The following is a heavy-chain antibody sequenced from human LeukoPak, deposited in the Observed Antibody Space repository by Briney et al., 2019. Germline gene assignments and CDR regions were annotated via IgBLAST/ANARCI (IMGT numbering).Heavy chain of an antibody. CDR2: IYSGGST. J-gene: IGHJ4*02. V-gene: IGHV3-53*01. Sequence: GGSLRLSCAASGFTVSSNYMSWVRQAPGKGLEWVSVIYSGGSTYYADSVKGLFTISRDNSKNTLYLQMNSLRAEDTAVYYCAKTNGPWPYYFDYWGQGTLVTVSS. CDR1: GFTVSSNY. CDR3: AKTNGPWPYYFDY.